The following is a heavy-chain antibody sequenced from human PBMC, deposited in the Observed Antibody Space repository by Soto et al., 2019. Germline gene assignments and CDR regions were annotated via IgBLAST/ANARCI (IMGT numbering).Heavy chain of an antibody. CDR2: ISWNSGSI. D-gene: IGHD2-8*01. Sequence: PGGSLRLSCAASGFTFDDYAMHWVRQAPGKGLEWVSGISWNSGSIGYADSVKGRFTISRDNAKNSLYLQMNSLRAEDTALYYCAKSLGYCTKGVCFGSYYYYMDVWGKGTTVTVSS. J-gene: IGHJ6*03. CDR3: AKSLGYCTKGVCFGSYYYYMDV. V-gene: IGHV3-9*01. CDR1: GFTFDDYA.